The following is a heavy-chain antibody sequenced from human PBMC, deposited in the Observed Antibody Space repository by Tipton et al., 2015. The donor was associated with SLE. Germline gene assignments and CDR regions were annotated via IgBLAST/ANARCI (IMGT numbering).Heavy chain of an antibody. J-gene: IGHJ5*02. CDR3: ARDVMRSMWFGELSS. V-gene: IGHV4-61*09. CDR2: IDTSGTT. D-gene: IGHD3-10*01. Sequence: TLSLTCTVSGDSITSGTYYWSWIRQPAGKGLQWIGHIDTSGTTNYNPSLKSRITISVDTSKNQFSLKLSSVTAADTAVYYCARDVMRSMWFGELSSWGQGALVTVSS. CDR1: GDSITSGTYY.